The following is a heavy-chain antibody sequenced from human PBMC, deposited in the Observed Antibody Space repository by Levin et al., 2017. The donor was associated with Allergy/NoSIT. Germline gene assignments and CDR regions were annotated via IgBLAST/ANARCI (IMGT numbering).Heavy chain of an antibody. CDR1: GYTFTSYY. V-gene: IGHV1-46*01. CDR2: INPSGGST. CDR3: ARDGTYYYDSSGYYYSPHADY. Sequence: ASVKVSCKASGYTFTSYYMHWVRQAPGQGLEWMGIINPSGGSTSYAQKFQGRVTMTRDTSTSTVYMELSSLRSEDTAVYYCARDGTYYYDSSGYYYSPHADYWGQGTLVTVSS. D-gene: IGHD3-22*01. J-gene: IGHJ4*02.